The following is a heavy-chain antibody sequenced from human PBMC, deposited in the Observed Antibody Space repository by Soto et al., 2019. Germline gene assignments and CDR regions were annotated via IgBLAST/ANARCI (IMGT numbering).Heavy chain of an antibody. CDR3: ARPGRSITMVRGVIIESPSYYYYGMDV. CDR1: GYTFTSYA. Sequence: ASVKVSCKASGYTFTSYAMHWVRQAPGQRLEWMGWINAGNGNTKYSQKFQGRVTITRDTSASTAYMELSSLRSEDTAVYYCARPGRSITMVRGVIIESPSYYYYGMDVWGQGTTVTVS. D-gene: IGHD3-10*01. CDR2: INAGNGNT. V-gene: IGHV1-3*01. J-gene: IGHJ6*02.